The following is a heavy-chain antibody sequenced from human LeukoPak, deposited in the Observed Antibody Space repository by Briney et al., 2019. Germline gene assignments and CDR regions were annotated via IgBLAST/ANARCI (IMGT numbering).Heavy chain of an antibody. J-gene: IGHJ4*02. Sequence: GGSLRLSCAASGFTVSSNYMSWVRQAPGKGLEWVSVIYSGGSTYYADSVKGRFTIPRDNSKNTLYLQMNSLRAEDTAVYYCARDSSGQKNFDYWGQGTLVTVSS. CDR2: IYSGGST. D-gene: IGHD3-22*01. V-gene: IGHV3-53*01. CDR3: ARDSSGQKNFDY. CDR1: GFTVSSNY.